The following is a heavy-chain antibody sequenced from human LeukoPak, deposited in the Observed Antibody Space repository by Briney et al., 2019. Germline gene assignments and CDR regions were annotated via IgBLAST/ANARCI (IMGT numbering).Heavy chain of an antibody. D-gene: IGHD3-22*01. CDR2: ISGGSGST. J-gene: IGHJ4*02. CDR3: AKHRFESGGYHSTD. V-gene: IGHV3-23*01. Sequence: GGSLRLSCAASGFTFSSYAMSWVRQAPGKGLAWVPTISGGSGSTYCADSVKGRFTISRDNSKNTLYLQMNSLRDEDTAVYYCAKHRFESGGYHSTDWGQGTLVTVSS. CDR1: GFTFSSYA.